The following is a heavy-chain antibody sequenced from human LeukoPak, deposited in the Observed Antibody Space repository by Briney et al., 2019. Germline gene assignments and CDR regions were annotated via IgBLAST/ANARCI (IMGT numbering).Heavy chain of an antibody. CDR1: GFTFSSFE. D-gene: IGHD6-19*01. Sequence: GGSLRLSCAVSGFTFSSFEMHWFRQAPGKGLEWLSYISSSGSTTYYADSLQGRFTISRDNAKYSLYLQINSLRAEDTALYYCARDGGSASHLGSDYWGQGTLVTVSS. CDR2: ISSSGSTT. J-gene: IGHJ4*02. CDR3: ARDGGSASHLGSDY. V-gene: IGHV3-48*03.